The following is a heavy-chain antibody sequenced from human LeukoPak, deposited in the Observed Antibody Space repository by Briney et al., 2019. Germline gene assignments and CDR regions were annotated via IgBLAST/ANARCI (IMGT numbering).Heavy chain of an antibody. CDR2: VSGGGGST. CDR1: GFTFSSYA. CDR3: AKDANVYRVFDC. V-gene: IGHV3-23*01. J-gene: IGHJ4*02. Sequence: GSLRLSCAASGFTFSSYAMSWVRLAPGKGLECVSAVSGGGGSTYYAVSVKGRFTISRDNSKNTLYLQMNSLRAEDTAVYYCAKDANVYRVFDCWGQGNLVTVSS. D-gene: IGHD5/OR15-5a*01.